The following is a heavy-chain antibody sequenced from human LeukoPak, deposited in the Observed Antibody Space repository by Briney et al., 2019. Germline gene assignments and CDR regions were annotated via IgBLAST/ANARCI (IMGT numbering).Heavy chain of an antibody. CDR1: GGSISSGSYY. D-gene: IGHD3-22*01. CDR2: IYTSGRT. Sequence: SQTLSQTFTGSGGSISSGSYYWSWIRQPAGKGLEWIGRIYTSGRTNYNPSLKSRVTISVDTSKNQFSLKLNSVTAADTAVYYCASLYYYHSSVYETDYWGQ. J-gene: IGHJ4*02. CDR3: ASLYYYHSSVYETDY. V-gene: IGHV4-61*02.